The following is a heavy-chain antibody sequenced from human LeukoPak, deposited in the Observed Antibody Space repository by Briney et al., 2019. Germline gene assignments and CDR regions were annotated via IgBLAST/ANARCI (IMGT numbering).Heavy chain of an antibody. Sequence: SETLSLTCAVYGGSFSGYYWSWIRQPPGKGLEWIGEINHSGSTNYNPSLESRVTISVDTSKNQFSLKLSSVTAADTAVYYCARGISTKGTRFDYWGQGTLVTVSS. CDR1: GGSFSGYY. D-gene: IGHD2/OR15-2a*01. CDR2: INHSGST. CDR3: ARGISTKGTRFDY. V-gene: IGHV4-34*01. J-gene: IGHJ4*02.